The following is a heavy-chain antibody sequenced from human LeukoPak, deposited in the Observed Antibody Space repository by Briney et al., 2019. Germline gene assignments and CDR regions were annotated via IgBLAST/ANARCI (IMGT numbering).Heavy chain of an antibody. CDR1: GFTFSSYS. CDR2: ISSSSSYI. J-gene: IGHJ4*02. V-gene: IGHV3-21*01. D-gene: IGHD2/OR15-2a*01. Sequence: GGSLRLSCAASGFTFSSYSMNWVRQAPGKGLEWVSSISSSSSYIYYADSVRGRFTISRDNAKNSLYLQMNRLRAEDTAVYYCVRDNPRCCGVIPSNIDDYWGQGTLVTVSS. CDR3: VRDNPRCCGVIPSNIDDY.